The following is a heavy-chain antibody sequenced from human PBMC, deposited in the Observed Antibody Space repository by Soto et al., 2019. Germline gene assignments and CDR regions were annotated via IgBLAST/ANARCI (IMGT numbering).Heavy chain of an antibody. V-gene: IGHV3-23*01. CDR3: AKDLGYYYDSSGQYGMDV. CDR2: ISGSGGST. CDR1: RFPCSSYA. Sequence: GGSLRLSCAASRFPCSSYAISWVRQAPGKGLEWVSAISGSGGSTYYADSVKGRFTISRDNSKNTLYLQMNSLRAEDTAVYYCAKDLGYYYDSSGQYGMDVWVQGTTVTVS. J-gene: IGHJ6*02. D-gene: IGHD3-22*01.